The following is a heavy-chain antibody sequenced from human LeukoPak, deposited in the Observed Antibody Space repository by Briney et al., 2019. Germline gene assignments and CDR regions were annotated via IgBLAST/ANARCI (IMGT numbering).Heavy chain of an antibody. CDR2: ISVYSGNT. D-gene: IGHD7-27*01. CDR1: GYTFTSHG. CDR3: ARDPGGTWGFDY. J-gene: IGHJ4*02. V-gene: IGHV1-18*01. Sequence: AASVKVSCKASGYTFTSHGLSWARQAPGQGLEWMGWISVYSGNTNYAQKFQDRISMTTDTSTNTAYMELRSLKSDDTAVYYCARDPGGTWGFDYWGQGALVTVSS.